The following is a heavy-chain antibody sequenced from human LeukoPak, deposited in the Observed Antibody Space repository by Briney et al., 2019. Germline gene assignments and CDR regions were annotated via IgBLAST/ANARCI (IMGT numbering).Heavy chain of an antibody. Sequence: GGSLRLSCAASGFTFNEYGMHWVRQAPGKGLEGVSGISWNSGSIAYADSVKGRFTISRDNAKNSLHLQMNSLRPEDTAFYYCAKTPARDGFNYFDYWGQGSLVTVSS. V-gene: IGHV3-9*01. CDR1: GFTFNEYG. D-gene: IGHD5-12*01. CDR3: AKTPARDGFNYFDY. CDR2: ISWNSGSI. J-gene: IGHJ4*02.